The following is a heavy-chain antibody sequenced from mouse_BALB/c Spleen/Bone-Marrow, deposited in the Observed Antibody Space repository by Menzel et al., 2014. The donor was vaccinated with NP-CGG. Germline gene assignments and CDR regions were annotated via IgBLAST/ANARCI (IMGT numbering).Heavy chain of an antibody. V-gene: IGHV1-7*01. CDR2: INPSTGYT. J-gene: IGHJ4*01. CDR3: ARRDAMDY. Sequence: QVQLQQSGAELAKPGASVKMSCKASGYSFTSYWMHWVKQRPGQGLEWIGYINPSTGYTEYNQKFRDKATLTADKSSSTAYMQLSSLTFEDSAVYYCARRDAMDYWGQGTSVTVSS. CDR1: GYSFTSYW.